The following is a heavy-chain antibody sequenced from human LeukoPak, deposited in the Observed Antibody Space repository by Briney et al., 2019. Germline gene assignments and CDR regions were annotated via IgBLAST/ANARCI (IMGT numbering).Heavy chain of an antibody. V-gene: IGHV4-39*01. J-gene: IGHJ4*02. D-gene: IGHD3-10*01. CDR2: IYYSGST. Sequence: SETLSLTCTVSGGSNSSSSYFWGWIRQPPGKGLEWIGSIYYSGSTYYNPSLKNRVTISVDTSKNQFSLKLSSVTAADTAVYYCARLVRFTMVRGAHFDYWGQGTLVTASS. CDR3: ARLVRFTMVRGAHFDY. CDR1: GGSNSSSSYF.